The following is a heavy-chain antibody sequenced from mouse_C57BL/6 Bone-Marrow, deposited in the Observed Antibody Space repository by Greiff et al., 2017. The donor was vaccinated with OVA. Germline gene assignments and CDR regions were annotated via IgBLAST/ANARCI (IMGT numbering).Heavy chain of an antibody. Sequence: QVQLQQPGAELVMPGASVKLSCKASGYTFTSYWMHWVKQRPGQGLEWIGEIDPSDSYTNYNQKFKGKSTLTVDKSSSTAYMQLSSLTSEDSAVYYCAREGVRPYFDYWGQGTTLTVSS. D-gene: IGHD1-2*01. CDR1: GYTFTSYW. CDR3: AREGVRPYFDY. CDR2: IDPSDSYT. V-gene: IGHV1-69*01. J-gene: IGHJ2*01.